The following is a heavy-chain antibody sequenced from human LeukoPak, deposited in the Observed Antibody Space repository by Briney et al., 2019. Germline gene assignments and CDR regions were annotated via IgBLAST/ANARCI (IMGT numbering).Heavy chain of an antibody. Sequence: GGSLRLSCAASGFTFSSYAMSWVRQAPGKGLEWVSAISGSGDSTYYADSVKGQFTISRDNSKNTLYLRMNSLRAEDTAIYYCAKRGAEVGTTVAPGDYWGQGTLVTVSS. D-gene: IGHD1-26*01. CDR1: GFTFSSYA. CDR3: AKRGAEVGTTVAPGDY. V-gene: IGHV3-23*01. J-gene: IGHJ4*02. CDR2: ISGSGDST.